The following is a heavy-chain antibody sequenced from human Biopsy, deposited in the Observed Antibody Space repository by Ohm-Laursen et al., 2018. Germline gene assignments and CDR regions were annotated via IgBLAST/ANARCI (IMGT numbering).Heavy chain of an antibody. V-gene: IGHV3-74*01. CDR3: AKDRYNYTPIGGFSMDV. Sequence: SLRLSCSASGFTFSDYAMHWVRQAPGKGLEWVSRFNSDGTDTTYADSVKGRFTISRDNAKNTLYLQMSSLRAEDTAVYYCAKDRYNYTPIGGFSMDVWGQGTTVTVSS. J-gene: IGHJ6*02. CDR1: GFTFSDYA. D-gene: IGHD5-18*01. CDR2: FNSDGTDT.